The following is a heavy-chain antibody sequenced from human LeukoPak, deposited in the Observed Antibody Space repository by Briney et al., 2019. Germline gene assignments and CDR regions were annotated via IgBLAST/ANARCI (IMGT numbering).Heavy chain of an antibody. Sequence: PGGSLRLSCAASGFTFDDYAMHWVRQAPGKGLEWVSGISWNSGSIGYADSVKGRFTISRDNAKNSLYLQMNSLRAEDTAVYYCAKPPYVDRWFGELVDYWGQGTLVTVSS. CDR3: AKPPYVDRWFGELVDY. D-gene: IGHD3-10*01. CDR2: ISWNSGSI. CDR1: GFTFDDYA. V-gene: IGHV3-9*01. J-gene: IGHJ4*02.